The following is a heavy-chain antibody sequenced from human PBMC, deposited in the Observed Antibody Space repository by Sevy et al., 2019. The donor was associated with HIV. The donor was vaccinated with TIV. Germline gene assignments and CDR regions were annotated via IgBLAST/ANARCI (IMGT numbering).Heavy chain of an antibody. CDR1: GYTCSSYG. J-gene: IGHJ6*02. Sequence: ASVKVSCKASGYTCSSYGISWVRHAPGQGLEWMGWISDYNGYTKYAHKFQGRVTMSTETSTRTAYMELRSLGSDDTAVYFCAREGYYYRSGTYRPPNYYGMDVWGQGTAVTVSS. CDR2: ISDYNGYT. CDR3: AREGYYYRSGTYRPPNYYGMDV. V-gene: IGHV1-18*01. D-gene: IGHD3-10*01.